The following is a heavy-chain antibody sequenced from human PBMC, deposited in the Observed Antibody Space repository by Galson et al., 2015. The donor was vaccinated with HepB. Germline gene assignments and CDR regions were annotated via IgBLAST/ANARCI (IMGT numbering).Heavy chain of an antibody. D-gene: IGHD1-20*01. CDR2: ISGSGGRT. Sequence: SLRLSCAASGFTFSSYAMSWVRQAPGKGLEWVSAISGSGGRTYYADSVKGRFTISRDNSKNTLYLQMNSLRAEDTAVYYCAKDRRHNWNQRGGDYFDYWAREPWSPSPQ. CDR3: AKDRRHNWNQRGGDYFDY. CDR1: GFTFSSYA. J-gene: IGHJ4*02. V-gene: IGHV3-23*01.